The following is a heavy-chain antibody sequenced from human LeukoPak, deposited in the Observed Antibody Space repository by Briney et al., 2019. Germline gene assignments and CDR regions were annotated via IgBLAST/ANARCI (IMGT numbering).Heavy chain of an antibody. Sequence: SQTLSLTCAISGDSVSSNSAAWNWIRQSPSRGLEWLGRTYYRSKWYNDYAVSVKSRITINPDTSKNQFSLQLNSVTPEDTAVYYCARDRITMVRGVIYGAWGDIWGQGTMVTVSS. CDR3: ARDRITMVRGVIYGAWGDI. J-gene: IGHJ3*02. CDR2: TYYRSKWYN. CDR1: GDSVSSNSAA. V-gene: IGHV6-1*01. D-gene: IGHD3-10*01.